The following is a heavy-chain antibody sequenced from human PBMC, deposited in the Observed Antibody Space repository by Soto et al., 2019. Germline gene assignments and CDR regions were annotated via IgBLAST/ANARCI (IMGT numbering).Heavy chain of an antibody. CDR3: ARAPRGNYGYPSYFDY. Sequence: SETLSLTCTVSDGSVSSGSYYWSWIRQPPGKGLECVGYIYYSGSTNYNPSLKSRVTISVDTSKNQFSLKLSSVTAADTAVYYCARAPRGNYGYPSYFDYWGQGTLVTVSS. V-gene: IGHV4-61*01. CDR1: DGSVSSGSYY. D-gene: IGHD3-10*01. CDR2: IYYSGST. J-gene: IGHJ4*02.